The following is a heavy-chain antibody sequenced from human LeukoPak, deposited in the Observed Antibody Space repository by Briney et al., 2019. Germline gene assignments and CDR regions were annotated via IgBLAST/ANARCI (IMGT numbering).Heavy chain of an antibody. Sequence: PGGSLRLSCAASGFTFSSCAMTWVRQAPGKGLEWVSAISGSGDSAYYADSVKGRFTISRDNNKNTMYLQMNSLRAEDTAVYYCANGKPQYNSGWPRGMLWGQGTLVTVSS. CDR1: GFTFSSCA. D-gene: IGHD6-19*01. CDR3: ANGKPQYNSGWPRGML. V-gene: IGHV3-23*01. CDR2: ISGSGDSA. J-gene: IGHJ4*02.